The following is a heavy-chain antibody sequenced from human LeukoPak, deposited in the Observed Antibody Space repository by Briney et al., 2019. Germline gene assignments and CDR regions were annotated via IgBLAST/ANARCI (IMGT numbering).Heavy chain of an antibody. J-gene: IGHJ4*02. CDR2: ISSSGSTI. Sequence: QPGGSLRLSCAASGFTFSSYWMSWVRQAPGKGLEWVSYISSSGSTIYYADSVKGRFTISRDNAKNSLYLQTNSLRAEDAAVYYCAKDRGDQRDHQPIDYWGQGTLVTVSS. V-gene: IGHV3-48*04. D-gene: IGHD1-14*01. CDR3: AKDRGDQRDHQPIDY. CDR1: GFTFSSYW.